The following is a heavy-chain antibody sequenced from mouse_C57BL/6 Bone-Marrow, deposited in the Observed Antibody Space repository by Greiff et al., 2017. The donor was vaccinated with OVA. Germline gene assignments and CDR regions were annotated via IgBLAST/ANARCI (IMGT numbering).Heavy chain of an antibody. D-gene: IGHD2-4*01. J-gene: IGHJ3*01. Sequence: QVQLVQSGPELVRPGASVKISCKAPGYTFTSHWMQWVRQRPGQGLEWIGEIYPANGDTYYNQKFKGKATLTVDKSSSTAYMLLSSLTSEDSAVYYGASDYYWGQGTPVTVSA. CDR3: ASDYY. CDR2: IYPANGDT. V-gene: IGHV1-56*01. CDR1: GYTFTSHW.